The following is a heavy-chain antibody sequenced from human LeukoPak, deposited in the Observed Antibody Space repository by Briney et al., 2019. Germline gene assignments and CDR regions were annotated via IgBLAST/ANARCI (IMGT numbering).Heavy chain of an antibody. CDR2: IYYSGST. CDR1: GGSISSHY. V-gene: IGHV4-59*11. CDR3: ARLDAGPYRGWFDP. Sequence: PSETLSLTCTASGGSISSHYWSWIRQPPGKGLEWIGYIYYSGSTNYNPSLKSRVTISVDTSKNQFSLKLSSVTAADTAVYYCARLDAGPYRGWFDPWGLGTLVTVSS. D-gene: IGHD1-1*01. J-gene: IGHJ5*02.